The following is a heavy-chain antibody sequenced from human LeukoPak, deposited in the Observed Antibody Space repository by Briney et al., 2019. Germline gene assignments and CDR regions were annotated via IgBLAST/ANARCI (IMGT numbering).Heavy chain of an antibody. CDR2: INPNIGDT. D-gene: IGHD6-13*01. J-gene: IGHJ4*02. CDR3: ARINSCRWYDF. CDR1: GYTFTGYY. Sequence: ASVKVSCKASGYTFTGYYMHWVRQAPGQGLEWMGWINPNIGDTNYAQKFQGRVTMTRDTSISTAYMELSRLRFDDTAVYYCARINSCRWYDFWGQGTLVTVCS. V-gene: IGHV1-2*02.